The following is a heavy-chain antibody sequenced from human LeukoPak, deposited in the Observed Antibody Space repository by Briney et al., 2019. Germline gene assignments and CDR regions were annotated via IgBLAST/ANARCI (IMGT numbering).Heavy chain of an antibody. CDR1: GGSISSYY. D-gene: IGHD4-17*01. Sequence: SSETLSLTCTVSGGSISSYYWSWIRQPPGKGLEWIGYIYYSGSTNYNPSLKSRVTISVDTSKNQFSLELSSVTAADTAVYYCARERYGDYVSWFDPWGQGTLVTVSS. V-gene: IGHV4-59*01. CDR2: IYYSGST. CDR3: ARERYGDYVSWFDP. J-gene: IGHJ5*02.